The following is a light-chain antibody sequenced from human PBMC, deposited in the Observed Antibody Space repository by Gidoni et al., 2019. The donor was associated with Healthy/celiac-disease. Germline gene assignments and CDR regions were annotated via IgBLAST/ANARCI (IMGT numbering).Light chain of an antibody. CDR3: QQYNNWPPIFT. CDR2: GAS. J-gene: IGKJ3*01. V-gene: IGKV3-15*01. CDR1: QSVNSN. Sequence: EIVMTHSPATLSVSPGERATLSCRASQSVNSNLAWYQQKPGQAPRLLIYGASTRATGIPARFSGSGSGTEFTLTISSLQSEDFAVYYCQQYNNWPPIFTFXPXTKVDIK.